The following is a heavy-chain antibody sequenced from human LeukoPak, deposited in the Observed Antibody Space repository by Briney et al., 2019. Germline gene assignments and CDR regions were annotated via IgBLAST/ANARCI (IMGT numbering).Heavy chain of an antibody. CDR2: IYYSGIT. Sequence: PSETLSLTCTVSGGSISSYYWSWIRQPPGKGLEWIGYIYYSGITNYNPSLKSRVTISADTSKNQFSLKLSSVTAADTAVYYCASYLGYCSKGVCFPHLGYFDYWGQGTLVTVSS. V-gene: IGHV4-59*01. J-gene: IGHJ4*02. CDR1: GGSISSYY. D-gene: IGHD2-8*01. CDR3: ASYLGYCSKGVCFPHLGYFDY.